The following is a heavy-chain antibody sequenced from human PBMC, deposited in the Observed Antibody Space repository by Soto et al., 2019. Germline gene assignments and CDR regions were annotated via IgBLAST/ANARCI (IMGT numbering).Heavy chain of an antibody. V-gene: IGHV3-21*01. CDR2: ISSSSSYI. D-gene: IGHD5-12*01. J-gene: IGHJ4*02. CDR1: GFTFSRYS. CDR3: AIAKRWLQSCFVY. Sequence: AGGSLRLSCAASGFTFSRYSMNWVRQAPGKGLEWVSSISSSSSYIYYADSVKGRFTISRDNAKNSLYLQMNSLRAEDTAVYYCAIAKRWLQSCFVYWCQGTLLSVFS.